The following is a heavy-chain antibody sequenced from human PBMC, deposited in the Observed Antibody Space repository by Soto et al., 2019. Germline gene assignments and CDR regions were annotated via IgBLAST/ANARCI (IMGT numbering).Heavy chain of an antibody. D-gene: IGHD3-9*01. J-gene: IGHJ4*02. V-gene: IGHV3-49*03. CDR1: GFTFGDYA. CDR3: TRDDYDILTGYYNPFDN. CDR2: IRSKAYGGTT. Sequence: GGSLRLSCRASGFTFGDYAMSWFRQAPGKGLEWVGFIRSKAYGGTTEYAASVKGRFTISSDDSKSIAYLQMNSLKTGNTGVYYCTRDDYDILTGYYNPFDNGGQGTLVTVSS.